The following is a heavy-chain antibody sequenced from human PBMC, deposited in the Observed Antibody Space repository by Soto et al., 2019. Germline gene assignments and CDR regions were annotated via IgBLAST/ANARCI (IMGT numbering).Heavy chain of an antibody. V-gene: IGHV3-23*01. CDR3: ARDRYGDYVLEY. CDR1: GFTFSNYA. Sequence: GGSLRLSCTASGFTFSNYAMSWVRQAPGKGLEWVSAITRTDSTYYADSVKGRFTISRDNSRNTLYLQMNSLRDEDTSVYFCARDRYGDYVLEYWGQGALVTVSS. J-gene: IGHJ4*02. CDR2: ITRTDST. D-gene: IGHD4-17*01.